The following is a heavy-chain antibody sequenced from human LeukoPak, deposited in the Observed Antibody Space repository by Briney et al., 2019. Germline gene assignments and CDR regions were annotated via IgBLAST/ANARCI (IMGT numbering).Heavy chain of an antibody. CDR1: GGSISSYY. J-gene: IGHJ6*02. V-gene: IGHV3-23*01. D-gene: IGHD3-3*01. CDR3: AKGSGAHYDFWSGYRYYYYGMDV. Sequence: PSETLSLTCTVSGGSISSYYWSWVRQAPGQGLEWVSAISGSGGSTYYADSVKGRFTISRDNSKNTLYLQMNSLRAEDTAVYYCAKGSGAHYDFWSGYRYYYYGMDVWGQGTTVTVSS. CDR2: ISGSGGST.